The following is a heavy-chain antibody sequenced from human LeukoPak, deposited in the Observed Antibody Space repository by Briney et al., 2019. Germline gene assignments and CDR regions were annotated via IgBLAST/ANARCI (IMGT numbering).Heavy chain of an antibody. CDR1: GFSFSTYT. CDR3: ARDPSSSSWYFYYGMDV. CDR2: ISYDGSNQ. D-gene: IGHD6-13*01. V-gene: IGHV3-30*04. Sequence: GGSLRLSCAASGFSFSTYTMHWVRQAPGKGLEGVAFISYDGSNQDYADSVKGRFTISRDNSKNTLYLQMNSLRAEDTAVYYCARDPSSSSWYFYYGMDVWGQGTTVTVSS. J-gene: IGHJ6*02.